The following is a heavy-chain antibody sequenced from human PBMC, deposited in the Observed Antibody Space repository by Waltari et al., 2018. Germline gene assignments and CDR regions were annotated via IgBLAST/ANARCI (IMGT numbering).Heavy chain of an antibody. CDR1: GFTFSNAW. Sequence: EVQVVESGGGLVKPGGSLRVSCAASGFTFSNAWLNWVRQAPGKGLEWVGRIKTKGEGGTTDYAAPVKGRFTISRDDSSNMAYLQMKSLRTEDTAIYYCTPKTNFWGQGTLVTVSS. J-gene: IGHJ4*02. CDR3: TPKTNF. V-gene: IGHV3-15*01. CDR2: IKTKGEGGTT.